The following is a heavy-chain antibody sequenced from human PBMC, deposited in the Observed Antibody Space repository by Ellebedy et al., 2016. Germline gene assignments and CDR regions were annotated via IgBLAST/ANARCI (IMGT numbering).Heavy chain of an antibody. V-gene: IGHV3-23*01. D-gene: IGHD1-14*01. J-gene: IGHJ4*02. CDR3: AKVPDLFDY. Sequence: GGSLRLSXAASGFTFSSYPMIWVRQAAGKGLEWVSVINKSGDSTYYADSVKGRFTISRDNSKNTLYLQMNSLRGEDTAVYYCAKVPDLFDYWGQGTLVTVSS. CDR1: GFTFSSYP. CDR2: INKSGDST.